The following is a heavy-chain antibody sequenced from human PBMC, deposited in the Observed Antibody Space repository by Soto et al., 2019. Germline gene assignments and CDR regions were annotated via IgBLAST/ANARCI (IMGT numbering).Heavy chain of an antibody. CDR2: MNPNSGNT. J-gene: IGHJ6*02. CDR3: ARGPRVYAPRYYYGMDV. D-gene: IGHD2-8*01. CDR1: GYTFTSYD. Sequence: QVQLVQSGAEVKKAGASVKVSCKASGYTFTSYDINWVRQATGQGLEWMGWMNPNSGNTGYAQKFQGRVTMTRNTSISTAYMELSSLRSEDTAVYYCARGPRVYAPRYYYGMDVWGQGTTVTVSS. V-gene: IGHV1-8*01.